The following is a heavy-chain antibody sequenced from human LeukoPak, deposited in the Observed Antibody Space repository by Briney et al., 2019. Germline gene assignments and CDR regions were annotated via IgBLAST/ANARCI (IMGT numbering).Heavy chain of an antibody. CDR3: AKDVRGYNRPFDY. Sequence: GGSLRLSCAASGFTFSTYSMNWVRQAPGKGLEWVSYISGGSSTIYYADSVKGRFTISRDNSKNTLYLQMNSLRAEDTAVYYCAKDVRGYNRPFDYWGQGTLVTVSS. D-gene: IGHD3-10*02. V-gene: IGHV3-48*01. CDR1: GFTFSTYS. CDR2: ISGGSSTI. J-gene: IGHJ4*02.